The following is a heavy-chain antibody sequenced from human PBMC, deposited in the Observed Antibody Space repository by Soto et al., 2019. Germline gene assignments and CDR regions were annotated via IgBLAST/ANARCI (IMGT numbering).Heavy chain of an antibody. J-gene: IGHJ4*02. D-gene: IGHD5-18*01. CDR2: IYYSGST. CDR3: ARSRDRGYNYDYYFDS. Sequence: SETLSLTCTVSDGSISSGNYYWSWIRQPPGRALEWIGYIYYSGSTYYNPSLKSRVTMSIDSSKKQFSLNLSSVTAADTAVFYCARSRDRGYNYDYYFDSWGQGALVTVS. V-gene: IGHV4-30-4*01. CDR1: DGSISSGNYY.